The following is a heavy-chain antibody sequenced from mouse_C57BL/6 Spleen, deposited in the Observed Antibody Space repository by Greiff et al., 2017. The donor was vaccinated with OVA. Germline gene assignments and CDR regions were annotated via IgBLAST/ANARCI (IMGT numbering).Heavy chain of an antibody. V-gene: IGHV1-69*01. Sequence: QVQLQQPGAELVMPGASVKLSCKASGYTFTSYWMHWVKQRPGQGLEWIGEIDPSDSYTNYNQKFKGKSTLTVDKSSSTAYMQLSSLTSEDSAVYYCARDRAIRDYFDYWGQGTTLTVSS. D-gene: IGHD3-3*01. CDR2: IDPSDSYT. CDR1: GYTFTSYW. CDR3: ARDRAIRDYFDY. J-gene: IGHJ2*01.